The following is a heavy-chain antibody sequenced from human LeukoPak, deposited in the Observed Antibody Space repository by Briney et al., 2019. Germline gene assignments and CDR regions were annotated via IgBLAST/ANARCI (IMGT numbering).Heavy chain of an antibody. Sequence: GGSLKLSCAVSGFTFSGSAMHWVRQASGKGLEWVGRIRGKAHSYATAYAASVTGRFTISRDDSKNTAYLQMNSLKTEDTAVYYCTPMTTVVTDYWGQGTLVTVSS. CDR1: GFTFSGSA. CDR3: TPMTTVVTDY. CDR2: IRGKAHSYAT. J-gene: IGHJ4*02. D-gene: IGHD4-23*01. V-gene: IGHV3-73*01.